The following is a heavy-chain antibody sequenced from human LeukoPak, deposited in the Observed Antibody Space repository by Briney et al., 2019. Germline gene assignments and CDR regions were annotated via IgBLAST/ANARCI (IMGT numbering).Heavy chain of an antibody. CDR2: IYSGGST. Sequence: PGGSLRLSCAASGFTVSSNYMSWVRQAPGKGLEWVSVIYSGGSTYYADSVKGRFTISRDNSKNTLYLQMNSLRAEDTAVYYCARDSSGSYPDAFDIWGQGTMLTVSS. CDR3: ARDSSGSYPDAFDI. CDR1: GFTVSSNY. J-gene: IGHJ3*02. V-gene: IGHV3-53*01. D-gene: IGHD3-22*01.